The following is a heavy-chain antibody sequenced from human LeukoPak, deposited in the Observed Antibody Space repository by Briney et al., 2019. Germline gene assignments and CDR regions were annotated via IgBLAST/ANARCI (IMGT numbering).Heavy chain of an antibody. CDR1: GYIFTDYY. D-gene: IGHD3-10*01. V-gene: IGHV1-2*02. J-gene: IGHJ4*02. Sequence: ASVKVSCKASGYIFTDYYMHWVRRAPGQGLEWMGWINPNSGGTNYAQKFQGRVTMTRDTSISTAYMELSRLRSDDTAVYYCARDLRLFWFGGLDDYWGQGTLVTVSS. CDR2: INPNSGGT. CDR3: ARDLRLFWFGGLDDY.